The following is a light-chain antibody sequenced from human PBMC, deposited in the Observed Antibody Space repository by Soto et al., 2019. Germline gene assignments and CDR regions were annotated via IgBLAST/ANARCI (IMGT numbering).Light chain of an antibody. CDR1: SSDVGGDNY. Sequence: QSVLTQPPSASGSPGQSVTISCTGTSSDVGGDNYVSWYQQHSGKAPKLMIYEVTKRPSGVPDRFSGSKSGNTASLTVSGLQVEDEADYYCSSLKVFGGGTKLTVL. CDR2: EVT. CDR3: SSLKV. V-gene: IGLV2-8*01. J-gene: IGLJ2*01.